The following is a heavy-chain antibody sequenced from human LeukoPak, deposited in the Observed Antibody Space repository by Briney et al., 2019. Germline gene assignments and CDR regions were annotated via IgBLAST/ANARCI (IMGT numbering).Heavy chain of an antibody. J-gene: IGHJ4*02. V-gene: IGHV4-39*01. Sequence: SETLSLTCTVPGGSISSSSYYWGWIRQPPGKGLEWIGSIYYSGSTYYSPSLKSRVTISVDTSKNQFSLKLSSVTAADTAVYYCARHYVFVYGGSSFDYWGQGTLVTVSS. D-gene: IGHD2-8*01. CDR1: GGSISSSSYY. CDR2: IYYSGST. CDR3: ARHYVFVYGGSSFDY.